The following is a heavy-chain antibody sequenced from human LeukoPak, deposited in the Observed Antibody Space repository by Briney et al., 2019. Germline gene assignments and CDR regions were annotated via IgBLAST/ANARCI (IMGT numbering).Heavy chain of an antibody. CDR1: GDSISSYY. J-gene: IGHJ4*02. CDR2: IYYSGNT. CDR3: ARHGDSSSWYLDY. D-gene: IGHD6-13*01. V-gene: IGHV4-59*08. Sequence: KPWETLSLTCTVSGDSISSYYWSWIRQTPGKGLEWIGYIYYSGNTDYNPSLKSRVTISVDTSKNQFSLKLSSVTAADTAVYYCARHGDSSSWYLDYWGQGTLVTVSS.